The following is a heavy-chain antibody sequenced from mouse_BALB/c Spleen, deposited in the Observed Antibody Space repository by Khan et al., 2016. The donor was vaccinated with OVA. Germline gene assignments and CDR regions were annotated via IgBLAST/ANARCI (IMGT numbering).Heavy chain of an antibody. V-gene: IGHV1-31*01. D-gene: IGHD2-14*01. J-gene: IGHJ2*01. CDR3: ARDYRYYFDY. CDR1: GYSFTGYT. CDR2: MNPYNGVT. Sequence: DVQLQESGPELVKPGASMKISCKASGYSFTGYTLNWVKQSHGKNLEWIGLMNPYNGVTRYNQKFKDKATLTVDKSSSTAYMGLLSLTSEDSAVYYCARDYRYYFDYWGQGTTLTVSS.